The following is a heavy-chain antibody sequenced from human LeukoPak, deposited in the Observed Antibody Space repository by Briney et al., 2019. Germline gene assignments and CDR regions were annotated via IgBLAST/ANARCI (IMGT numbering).Heavy chain of an antibody. V-gene: IGHV4-61*08. Sequence: PSETLSLTCTVSGGSVSSGGYYWSWIRQPPGKGLEWIGYFYYTGATNSNPSLKSRVTMSIDTSKNQFSLKLRSVTAADTAVYYCARDLHDYGDYGRAFDIWGQGTMVAVSS. CDR1: GGSVSSGGYY. D-gene: IGHD4-17*01. J-gene: IGHJ3*02. CDR3: ARDLHDYGDYGRAFDI. CDR2: FYYTGAT.